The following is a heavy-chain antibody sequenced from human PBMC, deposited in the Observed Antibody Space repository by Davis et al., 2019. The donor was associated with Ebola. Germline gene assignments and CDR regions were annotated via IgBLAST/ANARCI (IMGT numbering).Heavy chain of an antibody. CDR1: GYTFTSYY. D-gene: IGHD1-1*01. CDR3: ATGASTTGISYYYGMDV. V-gene: IGHV1-46*01. Sequence: ASVKVSCKASGYTFTSYYMHWVRQAPGQGLEWMGIINPSGGSTSYAQKFQGRVTITADESTSTAYMELSSLRSEDTAVYYCATGASTTGISYYYGMDVWGQGTTVTVSS. CDR2: INPSGGST. J-gene: IGHJ6*02.